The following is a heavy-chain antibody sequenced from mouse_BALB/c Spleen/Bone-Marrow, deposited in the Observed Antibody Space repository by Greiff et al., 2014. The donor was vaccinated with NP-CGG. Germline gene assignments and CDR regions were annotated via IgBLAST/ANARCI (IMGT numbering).Heavy chain of an antibody. J-gene: IGHJ3*01. V-gene: IGHV1-4*02. CDR1: GYTFTSYT. CDR2: INPSSGYT. CDR3: ARYWFAY. Sequence: VQLQQSAAELARPGASVKMSCKASGYTFTSYTVHWVKQRPGQGLEWIGYINPSSGYTEYNQKFKDKTILTADKSSSTAYMQLSSLTSEDSAVYFCARYWFAYWGQGTLVTVSA.